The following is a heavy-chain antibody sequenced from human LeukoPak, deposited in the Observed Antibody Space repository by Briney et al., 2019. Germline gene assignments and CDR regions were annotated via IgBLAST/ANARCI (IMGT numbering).Heavy chain of an antibody. D-gene: IGHD1-26*01. V-gene: IGHV3-33*01. CDR3: ARGTYGYSGSYGLDY. J-gene: IGHJ4*02. CDR2: IWHDGSHK. Sequence: PGTSLRLSCAASGFAFNTYAMHWVRQAPGKGLEWVTLIWHDGSHKFYIDSVRGRFTISRDNSKNTVYLQMNGLRAEDTAVYYCARGTYGYSGSYGLDYWGQGTLVTVSS. CDR1: GFAFNTYA.